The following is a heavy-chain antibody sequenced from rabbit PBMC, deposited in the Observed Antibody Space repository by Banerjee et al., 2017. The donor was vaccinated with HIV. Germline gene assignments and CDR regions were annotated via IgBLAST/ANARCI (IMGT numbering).Heavy chain of an antibody. CDR2: IYAGSSGST. Sequence: QSLEESGGDLVKPGASLTLTCTASGFSFSSSYFMCWVRQAPGKGLEWIACIYAGSSGSTYYASWAKGRFTISKTSSTTVTLQMTSLTAADTATYFCARTYADYNGYGDVGSYFNLWGPGTLVTVS. CDR1: GFSFSSSYF. V-gene: IGHV1S40*01. D-gene: IGHD6-1*01. J-gene: IGHJ4*01. CDR3: ARTYADYNGYGDVGSYFNL.